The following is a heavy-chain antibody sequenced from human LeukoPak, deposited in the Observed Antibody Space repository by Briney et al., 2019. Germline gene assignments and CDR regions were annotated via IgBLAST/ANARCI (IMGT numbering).Heavy chain of an antibody. CDR2: IYYSGST. J-gene: IGHJ4*02. CDR3: ARTAGYDSRTIDY. Sequence: PSETLSLTCTVSGGSISSYYWSWIRQPPGKGLEWIGYIYYSGSTNYNPSLKSRVTISVDTSKNQFSLKLSSVTAADTAVYYCARTAGYDSRTIDYWAQGTLVTVSS. D-gene: IGHD3-22*01. V-gene: IGHV4-59*12. CDR1: GGSISSYY.